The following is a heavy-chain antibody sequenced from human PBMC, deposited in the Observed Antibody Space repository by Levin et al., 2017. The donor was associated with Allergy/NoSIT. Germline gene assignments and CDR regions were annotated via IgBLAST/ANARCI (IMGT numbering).Heavy chain of an antibody. CDR3: ARDSV. V-gene: IGHV3-7*01. J-gene: IGHJ6*02. Sequence: GESLKISCAASGFTFSNYWMSWVRQAPGKGPEWVANIRGDGSEKHHVDSVEGRFTISRDNAKNSLYLQMNSLRVEDTAVYYCARDSVWGQGTTVPLYS. CDR2: IRGDGSEK. CDR1: GFTFSNYW.